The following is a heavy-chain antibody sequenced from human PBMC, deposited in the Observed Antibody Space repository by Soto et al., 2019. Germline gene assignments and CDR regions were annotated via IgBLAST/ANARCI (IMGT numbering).Heavy chain of an antibody. CDR3: ANDLSYCDGTTCSHHGGSDS. V-gene: IGHV3-30*18. CDR2: LSFDGAHK. Sequence: QVQLVESGGGGVPPGGSLRLSCAASGFTFSHYAMHWVRQAAGKGLQWVAVLSFDGAHKFYSDSVKGRFTVSRDNSKNPLYLEMSSLRGEDTAVYFGANDLSYCDGTTCSHHGGSDSWGRGTLVTVSS. J-gene: IGHJ4*02. CDR1: GFTFSHYA. D-gene: IGHD2-21*01.